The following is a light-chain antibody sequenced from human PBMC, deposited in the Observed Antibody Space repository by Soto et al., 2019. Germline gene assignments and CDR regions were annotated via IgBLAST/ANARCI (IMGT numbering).Light chain of an antibody. J-gene: IGLJ2*01. Sequence: QSALAQPASVSGSPGQSITISCTGTRSDIGRYNYVSWYQQHPGKVPRLLIYEVTYRPSGVSARFSGSKSGSTASLTNSGLQAEDEADYYCSSYSTTSSPHVLFGGGTKLTVL. V-gene: IGLV2-14*03. CDR3: SSYSTTSSPHVL. CDR1: RSDIGRYNY. CDR2: EVT.